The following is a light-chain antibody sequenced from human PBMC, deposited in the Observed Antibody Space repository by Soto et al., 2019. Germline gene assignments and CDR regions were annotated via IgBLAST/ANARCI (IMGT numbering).Light chain of an antibody. J-gene: IGKJ1*01. CDR1: QSISSW. CDR3: QYYNNSFWT. CDR2: KTS. V-gene: IGKV1-5*03. Sequence: DIQLTQSPSTLSASVGDRVTITCRASQSISSWLAWYQQKPGKAPKFLIYKTSNLESGVPSRFSGSGSGTEFTLTISSLQPDDFATYYCQYYNNSFWTFGQGTKVEIK.